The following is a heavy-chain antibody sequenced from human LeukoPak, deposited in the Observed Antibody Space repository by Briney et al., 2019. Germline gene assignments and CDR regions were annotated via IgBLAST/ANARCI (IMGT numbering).Heavy chain of an antibody. CDR3: ASGDSSGYYAIDY. J-gene: IGHJ4*02. D-gene: IGHD3-22*01. CDR2: ISGSGSST. V-gene: IGHV3-23*01. Sequence: PGGSLRLSCAASGFTFSSYAMSWVRQAPGKGLEWVSTISGSGSSTYYADSVKGRFTISRDNSKNTLYLQMNSLRAEDTAVYYCASGDSSGYYAIDYWGQGTLVTVSS. CDR1: GFTFSSYA.